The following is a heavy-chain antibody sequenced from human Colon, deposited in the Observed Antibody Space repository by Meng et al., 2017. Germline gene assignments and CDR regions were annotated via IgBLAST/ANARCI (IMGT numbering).Heavy chain of an antibody. Sequence: SETLSLTCTVSGCPISGSYWSWIRQPPGKELELIGYIYYSGSTNYSPSLRSRVTISIDTSQNQFSLNLTSLTAADTAIYYCARGGGKVGAREFENWGQGTRVTGAS. D-gene: IGHD1-26*01. CDR2: IYYSGST. V-gene: IGHV4-59*01. CDR1: GCPISGSY. CDR3: ARGGGKVGAREFEN. J-gene: IGHJ4*02.